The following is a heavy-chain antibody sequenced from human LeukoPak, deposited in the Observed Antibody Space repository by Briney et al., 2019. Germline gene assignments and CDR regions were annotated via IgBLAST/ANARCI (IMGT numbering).Heavy chain of an antibody. D-gene: IGHD6-19*01. CDR3: ARDGAVAGKIDY. Sequence: PGGSLRLSCAASGFTFNNYWMHWVRQAPGKGLVWVSRINSDGSSTSYADSVKGRFTISRDNAKSTLYLQMNSLRAEDTAVYYCARDGAVAGKIDYWGQGTLVTVSS. CDR2: INSDGSST. CDR1: GFTFNNYW. V-gene: IGHV3-74*01. J-gene: IGHJ4*02.